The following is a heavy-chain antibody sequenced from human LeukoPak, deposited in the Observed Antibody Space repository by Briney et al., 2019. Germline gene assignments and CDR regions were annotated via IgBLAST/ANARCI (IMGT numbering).Heavy chain of an antibody. CDR2: MYYSGST. D-gene: IGHD2-21*02. V-gene: IGHV4-39*07. CDR1: GGSISSSSYY. J-gene: IGHJ4*02. CDR3: ARSVVVTRIDY. Sequence: SETLSLTCTVSGGSISSSSYYWGWIRQPPGKGLEWIGSMYYSGSTYYNPSLKSRVTISLDTSKNQFSLKLSSVTAADTAVYYCARSVVVTRIDYWGQGTLVTVSS.